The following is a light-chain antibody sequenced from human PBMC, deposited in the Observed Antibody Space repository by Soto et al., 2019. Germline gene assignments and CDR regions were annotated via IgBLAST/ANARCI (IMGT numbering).Light chain of an antibody. V-gene: IGLV2-14*01. CDR1: SNDVGGYNI. CDR3: TSFTPSGTHV. J-gene: IGLJ1*01. Sequence: QSVLTQPASVSGSPGQSITLSCTGTSNDVGGYNIVSWYQQRPGKAPKLMIYDVSYRPAGVSNRFSGSKSGNTASLTISGLQAEDEGDYYCTSFTPSGTHVFGPGTKVTVL. CDR2: DVS.